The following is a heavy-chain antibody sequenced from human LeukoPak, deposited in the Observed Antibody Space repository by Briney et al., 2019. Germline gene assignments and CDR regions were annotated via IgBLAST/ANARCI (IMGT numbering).Heavy chain of an antibody. J-gene: IGHJ5*02. Sequence: PGGSLRLSCEGSGFNFNSHWMSWVRQAPGKEPEWVTNINQDGSEKYYAGSVKGRFTVSRDNVKKSVYLQMDNVRADDTGVYYCARDANLRGYNSWFDPWGQGTLVTVSS. D-gene: IGHD2/OR15-2a*01. V-gene: IGHV3-7*01. CDR3: ARDANLRGYNSWFDP. CDR2: INQDGSEK. CDR1: GFNFNSHW.